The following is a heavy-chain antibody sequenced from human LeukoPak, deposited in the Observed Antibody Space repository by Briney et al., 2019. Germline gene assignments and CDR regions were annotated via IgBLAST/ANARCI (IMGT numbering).Heavy chain of an antibody. Sequence: GGSLRLSCAASGFMFSDYGMNWVRQAPGKGLEWVSYISSTTSTIHYADSVRGRFTISRDNAKNSLYLQMNGLRDEDTAVYYCARKSITLDYWGQGTLVTVSS. CDR3: ARKSITLDY. CDR2: ISSTTSTI. V-gene: IGHV3-48*02. CDR1: GFMFSDYG. J-gene: IGHJ4*02. D-gene: IGHD2/OR15-2a*01.